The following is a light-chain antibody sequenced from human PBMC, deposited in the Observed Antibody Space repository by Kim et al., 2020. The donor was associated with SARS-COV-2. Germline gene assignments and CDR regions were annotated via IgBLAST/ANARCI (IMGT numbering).Light chain of an antibody. J-gene: IGKJ1*01. CDR1: QDVSNY. V-gene: IGKV1-33*01. CDR2: DAS. CDR3: QQCNDIPPWT. Sequence: SVGDRVTITCQASQDVSNYLNWYQQKPGKAPQLLIYDASTVETGVPLRFSGSGSGTDFTLTINSLQPEDIATYYCQQCNDIPPWTFGQGTKVDIK.